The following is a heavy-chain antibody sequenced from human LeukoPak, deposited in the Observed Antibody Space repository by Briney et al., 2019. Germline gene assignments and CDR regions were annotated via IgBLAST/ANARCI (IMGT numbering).Heavy chain of an antibody. D-gene: IGHD1-26*01. V-gene: IGHV3-48*03. Sequence: GGSLRLSCAASGFTFSSYEMNWVRQAPGKGLEWVSYISSSGSTIYYADSVKGRFTIPRDNAKNSLYLQMNSLRAEDTAVYYCAREWVVGATSGGYDAFDIWGQGTMVTVSS. J-gene: IGHJ3*02. CDR3: AREWVVGATSGGYDAFDI. CDR2: ISSSGSTI. CDR1: GFTFSSYE.